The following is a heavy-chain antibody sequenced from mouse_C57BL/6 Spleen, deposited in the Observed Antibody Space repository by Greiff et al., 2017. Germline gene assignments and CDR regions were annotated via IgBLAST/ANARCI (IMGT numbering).Heavy chain of an antibody. V-gene: IGHV14-3*01. D-gene: IGHD2-2*01. CDR2: IDPANGNT. CDR3: ASGLYGYLYYYAMDY. J-gene: IGHJ4*01. CDR1: GFNIKNTY. Sequence: EVQLQQSVAELVRPGASVKLSCTASGFNIKNTYMHWVKQRPEQGLEWIGRIDPANGNTKYAPKFPGKATITAETSSNTAYLQLSSLTSEDTAIYYCASGLYGYLYYYAMDYWGQGTSVTVSS.